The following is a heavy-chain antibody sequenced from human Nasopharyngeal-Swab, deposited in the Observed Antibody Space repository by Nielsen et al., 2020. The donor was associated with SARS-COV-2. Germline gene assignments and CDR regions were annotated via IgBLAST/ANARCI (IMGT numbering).Heavy chain of an antibody. V-gene: IGHV4-61*02. J-gene: IGHJ4*02. CDR2: IYTSGST. CDR3: ARVGTIAARWGYFEY. D-gene: IGHD6-6*01. CDR1: GGSISSGSYY. Sequence: LRLSCTVSGGSISSGSYYWSWIRQPAGKGLEWIGRIYTSGSTNYNPSLKSRVTISVDTSKNQFSLKLSSVTAADTAVYYCARVGTIAARWGYFEYWGQGTLVTVSS.